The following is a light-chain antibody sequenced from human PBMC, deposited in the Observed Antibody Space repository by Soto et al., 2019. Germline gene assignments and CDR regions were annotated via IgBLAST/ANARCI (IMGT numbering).Light chain of an antibody. CDR2: DAS. CDR3: HQYTRT. CDR1: QTISSW. V-gene: IGKV1-5*01. J-gene: IGKJ1*01. Sequence: DIQMTQSPSTLSGSVGDRVTITCRASQTISSWLAWYQQKPGKAPKLLIYDASSLESGVPSRFRGSGSGTEFTLTISSLQPDDFATYYCHQYTRTFGQGTKVEIK.